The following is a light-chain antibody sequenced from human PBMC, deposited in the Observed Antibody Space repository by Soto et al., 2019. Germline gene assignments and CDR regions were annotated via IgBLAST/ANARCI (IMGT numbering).Light chain of an antibody. J-gene: IGLJ1*01. CDR1: SSDVGGYNY. CDR3: QSYDSSLREEV. V-gene: IGLV2-11*01. Sequence: QSALAQPRSVSGSPGQSVTISCTGTSSDVGGYNYVSWYQQLQGTPPKLLIYENHNRPSGVPDRFSGSKSGTSASLAISGLQPDDDADYYCQSYDSSLREEVFGTGTKVTVL. CDR2: ENH.